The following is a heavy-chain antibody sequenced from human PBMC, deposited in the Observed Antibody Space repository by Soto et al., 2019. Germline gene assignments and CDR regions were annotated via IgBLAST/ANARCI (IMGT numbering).Heavy chain of an antibody. CDR2: IYSKTDGGTT. J-gene: IGHJ3*02. D-gene: IGHD3-16*02. CDR3: STGLYSQDGFDI. V-gene: IGHV3-15*07. Sequence: EVQLVESGGGLVKPGGSLRLSCAASGFTFSNAWMTWVRQAPGKGMEWVGRIYSKTDGGTTDYATPVKGRFTISRDDSKNTLYLQMNSLKIEDTAVYYCSTGLYSQDGFDIWGQGTMVTVSS. CDR1: GFTFSNAW.